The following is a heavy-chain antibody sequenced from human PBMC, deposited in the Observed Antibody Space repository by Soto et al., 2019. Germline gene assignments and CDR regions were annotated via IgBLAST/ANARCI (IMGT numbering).Heavy chain of an antibody. Sequence: EVQLLESGGGLVQPGGSLRLSCAASGFTFSTYAMNWVRQAPGKGLEWVSGISGSGDSTYYADSVKGRFTVSRDNSKNTLYLQMTSLRAEDTAVFYCAKERSSGWSLDYWGQGTLVTVSS. CDR1: GFTFSTYA. CDR3: AKERSSGWSLDY. CDR2: ISGSGDST. D-gene: IGHD6-19*01. J-gene: IGHJ4*02. V-gene: IGHV3-23*01.